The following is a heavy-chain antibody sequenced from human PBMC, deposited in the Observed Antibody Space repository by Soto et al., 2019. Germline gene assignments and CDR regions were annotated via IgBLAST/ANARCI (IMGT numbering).Heavy chain of an antibody. CDR1: GYTFTSYG. V-gene: IGHV1-18*01. J-gene: IGHJ4*02. CDR2: ISAYNGNT. D-gene: IGHD2-21*02. CDR3: ARDYQGAYCGGDCSIGGGY. Sequence: GASVKVSCKASGYTFTSYGISWVRQAPGQGLEWMGWISAYNGNTNYAQKLQGRVTMTTDTSTSTAYMELRSLRSDDTAVYYCARDYQGAYCGGDCSIGGGYWGQGTLVTVSS.